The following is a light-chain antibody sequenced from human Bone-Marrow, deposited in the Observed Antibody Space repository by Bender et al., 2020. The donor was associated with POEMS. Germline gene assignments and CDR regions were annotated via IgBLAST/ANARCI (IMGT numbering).Light chain of an antibody. V-gene: IGLV2-14*03. CDR2: DVT. CDR3: SSYTRSSTLVV. Sequence: QSALTQPASVSGSPGQSITISCSGTTSDIGAYNYVSWYQQHPGTAPKLMIYDVTNRPSGVSDRFSGSKSGNTASLTISGLQTEDEAAYYCSSYTRSSTLVVFGGGTKLTVL. CDR1: TSDIGAYNY. J-gene: IGLJ2*01.